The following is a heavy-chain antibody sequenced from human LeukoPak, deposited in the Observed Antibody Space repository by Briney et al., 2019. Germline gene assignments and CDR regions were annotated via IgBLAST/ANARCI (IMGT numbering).Heavy chain of an antibody. D-gene: IGHD6-13*01. CDR3: ARSRGIISASTLDY. V-gene: IGHV4-61*02. J-gene: IGHJ4*02. Sequence: SETLSLTCTVSGYSISSESYYWSWIRQPAGKGLEWIGRIYTSGSTNYNPYLKSRVTISLDTSKNLLSLKLRSVTAADTAVYYCARSRGIISASTLDYWGQGTLVTVSS. CDR1: GYSISSESYY. CDR2: IYTSGST.